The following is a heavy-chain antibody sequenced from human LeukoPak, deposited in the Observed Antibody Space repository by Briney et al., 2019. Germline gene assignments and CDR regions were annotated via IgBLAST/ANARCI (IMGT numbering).Heavy chain of an antibody. V-gene: IGHV4-30-4*07. CDR1: GGSISSGGYS. J-gene: IGHJ4*02. CDR3: ARGSTTVAGIFDY. CDR2: IYYSGST. D-gene: IGHD6-19*01. Sequence: SQTLSLTCAVSGGSISSGGYSWSWIRQPPGKGLEWIGFIYYSGSTDYNPSLKSRVTISVDTSKNQFSLNLNSMTAADTAVYYCARGSTTVAGIFDYWGQGTLVTVSS.